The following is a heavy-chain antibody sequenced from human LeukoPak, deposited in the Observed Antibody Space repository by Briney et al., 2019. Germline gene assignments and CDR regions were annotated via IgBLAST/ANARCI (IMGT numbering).Heavy chain of an antibody. V-gene: IGHV4-34*01. D-gene: IGHD3-3*01. CDR2: INHSGST. CDR3: ARGWSGFHGMDV. CDR1: GGSFSGYY. Sequence: SETLSLTCAVYGGSFSGYYWSWIRQPPGKGLEWIGEINHSGSTNYNPSLKSRVTISVDTSKNQFSLKLSSVTAADTAVYYCARGWSGFHGMDVWGQRTTVTVSS. J-gene: IGHJ6*02.